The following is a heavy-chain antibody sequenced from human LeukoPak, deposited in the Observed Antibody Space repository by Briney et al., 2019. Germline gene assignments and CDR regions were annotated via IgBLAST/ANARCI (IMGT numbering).Heavy chain of an antibody. V-gene: IGHV1-18*01. CDR3: ARGVRDGMDV. CDR1: GFTFINYG. J-gene: IGHJ6*02. CDR2: IRAYNGNT. D-gene: IGHD3-10*01. Sequence: GASVPVSCKASGFTFINYGLTWVRQAPGQGLEWMGWIRAYNGNTNYTQKLQGRVTMTTDTSTTTAYMELTSLRSDDTAVYYCARGVRDGMDVWGQGTTVTVSS.